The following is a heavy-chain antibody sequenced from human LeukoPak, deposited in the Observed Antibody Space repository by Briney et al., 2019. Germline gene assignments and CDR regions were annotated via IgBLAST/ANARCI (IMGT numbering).Heavy chain of an antibody. Sequence: PGRSLRLSCAASGFTFSSYGMHWVRQAPGKGLEWVAVISYDGSNKYYADSVKGRFTISRDNPKNTLYLQMNSLRAEDTAVYYCAKGPPGFDYWGQGTLVTVSS. D-gene: IGHD1-14*01. J-gene: IGHJ4*02. CDR3: AKGPPGFDY. V-gene: IGHV3-30*18. CDR1: GFTFSSYG. CDR2: ISYDGSNK.